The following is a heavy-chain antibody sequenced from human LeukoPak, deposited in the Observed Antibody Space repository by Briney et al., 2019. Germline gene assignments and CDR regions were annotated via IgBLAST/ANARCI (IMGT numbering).Heavy chain of an antibody. CDR1: GGSISSDYYY. D-gene: IGHD2-2*03. V-gene: IGHV4-61*02. CDR2: IYTSGST. Sequence: NPSQTLSLTCTVSGGSISSDYYYWSWIRQPAGKGLEWIGRIYTSGSTNYNPSLKSRVTISVDTSKNQFSLKLSSVTAADTAVYYCASSRATPGYCSSTSCSVNWYFDLWGRGTLVTVSS. CDR3: ASSRATPGYCSSTSCSVNWYFDL. J-gene: IGHJ2*01.